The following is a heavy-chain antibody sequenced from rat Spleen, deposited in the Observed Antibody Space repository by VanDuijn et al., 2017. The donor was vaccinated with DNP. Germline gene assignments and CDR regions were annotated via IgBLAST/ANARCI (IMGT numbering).Heavy chain of an antibody. V-gene: IGHV5-22*01. CDR1: GFTFSDFY. J-gene: IGHJ3*01. Sequence: EVQLVESGGDLVQPGRSLKLSCAASGFTFSDFYMAWVRQAPTKGLEWVAYITYDGGSTYYRDSLKGRFTISRDNAKSTLYLQMNSLRSEDMATYYCARPMDYYSGGFAYWGQGTLVTVSS. D-gene: IGHD1-1*01. CDR3: ARPMDYYSGGFAY. CDR2: ITYDGGST.